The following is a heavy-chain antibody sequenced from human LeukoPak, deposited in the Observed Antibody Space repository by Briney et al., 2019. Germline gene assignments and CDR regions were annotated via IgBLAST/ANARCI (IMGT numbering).Heavy chain of an antibody. CDR2: MNPNSGNT. V-gene: IGHV1-8*01. Sequence: ASVKVSCKASGYTFTSYDIKWVRQATGQGLEWMGWMNPNSGNTGYAQKFQGRVTTTRNTSISTAYMELSSLRSEDTAVYYCARGNYYDSSGFVPYYFDYWGQGTLVTVSS. CDR1: GYTFTSYD. J-gene: IGHJ4*02. CDR3: ARGNYYDSSGFVPYYFDY. D-gene: IGHD3-22*01.